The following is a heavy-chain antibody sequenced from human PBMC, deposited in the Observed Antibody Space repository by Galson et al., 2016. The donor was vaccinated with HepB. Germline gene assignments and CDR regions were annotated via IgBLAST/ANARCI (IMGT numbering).Heavy chain of an antibody. V-gene: IGHV3-21*01. CDR1: GFSFSNYN. D-gene: IGHD4-17*01. CDR2: ISSSSRYI. J-gene: IGHJ5*02. CDR3: ARDRDYGDNSAFAHPDNWFDP. Sequence: SLRLSCAASGFSFSNYNMNWVRQAPGKGLEWVSSISSSSRYIFYADSMKGRFTISRDNAKNSLYLQLNSLRADDTAVYYCARDRDYGDNSAFAHPDNWFDPWGQGTLVTVSS.